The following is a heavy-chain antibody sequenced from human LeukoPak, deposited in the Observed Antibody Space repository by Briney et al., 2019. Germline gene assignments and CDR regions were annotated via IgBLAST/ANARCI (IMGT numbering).Heavy chain of an antibody. Sequence: GRSLRLSCAASGFTFVSYSMNWVRQAPGKGLEWISYITRPSDIIYYADSVKGRFTISRDNAKNSLYLQMDSLREEDTAVYYCARDWDNFDLWGPGTLVTVSS. V-gene: IGHV3-48*02. J-gene: IGHJ4*02. CDR3: ARDWDNFDL. D-gene: IGHD1-26*01. CDR1: GFTFVSYS. CDR2: ITRPSDII.